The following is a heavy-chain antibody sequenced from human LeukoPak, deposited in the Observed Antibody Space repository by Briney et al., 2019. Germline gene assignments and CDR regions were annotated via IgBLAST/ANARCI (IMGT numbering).Heavy chain of an antibody. V-gene: IGHV4-34*01. D-gene: IGHD2-2*01. Sequence: SETLSLTCAAYGGSFSGYYWSWIRQPPGKGLEWIGEINHSGSTNYNPSLKSRVTISVDTSKNQFSLKLSSVTAADTAVYYCARGVGDIVVLPAANAFDMWGQGTMVTVSS. J-gene: IGHJ3*02. CDR3: ARGVGDIVVLPAANAFDM. CDR2: INHSGST. CDR1: GGSFSGYY.